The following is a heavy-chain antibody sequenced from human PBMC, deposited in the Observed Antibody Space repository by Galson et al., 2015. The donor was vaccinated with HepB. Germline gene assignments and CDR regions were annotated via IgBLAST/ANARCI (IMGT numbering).Heavy chain of an antibody. CDR2: SDPDDYDT. Sequence: SVKVSCKVSGHPLSELSVHWVRQAPGKGLEWMGTSDPDDYDTIYADNFEGRVTMTDDTSSDTTYMELSSLRSEDTAIYYCATNNAADTQEGFNNWGLGTIVTVSS. CDR1: GHPLSELS. CDR3: ATNNAADTQEGFNN. V-gene: IGHV1-24*01. D-gene: IGHD1-14*01. J-gene: IGHJ3*01.